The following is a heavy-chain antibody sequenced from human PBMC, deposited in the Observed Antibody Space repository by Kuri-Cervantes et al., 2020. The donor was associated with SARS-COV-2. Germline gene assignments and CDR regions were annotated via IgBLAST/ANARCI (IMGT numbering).Heavy chain of an antibody. V-gene: IGHV3-23*01. CDR1: GFTFSSYS. J-gene: IGHJ4*02. D-gene: IGHD6-13*01. Sequence: GESLKISCAASGFTFSSYSMSWVRQAPGKGLEWVSVISGSGGSTYYSDPVTGRFTISRDNSKNTLYLQMNSLRAENTAVYYCAKGSYSSSWYFDYWGQGTLVTVSS. CDR3: AKGSYSSSWYFDY. CDR2: ISGSGGST.